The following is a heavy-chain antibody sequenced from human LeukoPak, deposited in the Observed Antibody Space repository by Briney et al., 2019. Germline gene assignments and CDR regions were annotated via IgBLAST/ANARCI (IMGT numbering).Heavy chain of an antibody. V-gene: IGHV3-30*02. J-gene: IGHJ4*02. CDR2: IRYDGSNK. D-gene: IGHD4-11*01. CDR1: GFTFSSYG. Sequence: GGSLRLSCAASGFTFSSYGMHWVRQAPGKGLEWVAFIRYDGSNKYYADSVKGRFTISRDNSKNTLYLQMNSLRAEDTAVYYCAKDWDDYSNYDYWGQGTLVTVSS. CDR3: AKDWDDYSNYDY.